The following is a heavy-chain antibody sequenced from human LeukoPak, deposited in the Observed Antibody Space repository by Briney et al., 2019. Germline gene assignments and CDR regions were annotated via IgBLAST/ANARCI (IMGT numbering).Heavy chain of an antibody. CDR3: ARGRDYYYDSSGYYHYFDY. V-gene: IGHV4-59*10. J-gene: IGHJ4*02. CDR2: IYTSGST. Sequence: SETLSLTCAVYGGSFSGYYWGWIRRPPGKGLEWIGRIYTSGSTNYNPSLKSRVTISVDTSKNQFSLKLSSVTAADTAVYYCARGRDYYYDSSGYYHYFDYWGQGTLVTVSS. CDR1: GGSFSGYY. D-gene: IGHD3-22*01.